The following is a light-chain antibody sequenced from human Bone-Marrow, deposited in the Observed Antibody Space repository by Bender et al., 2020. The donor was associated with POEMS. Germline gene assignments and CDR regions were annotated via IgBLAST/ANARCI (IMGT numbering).Light chain of an antibody. CDR1: NIGTYS. CDR2: DDS. V-gene: IGLV3-21*02. J-gene: IGLJ2*01. Sequence: SYVLTQPPSVSVAPGQPAKITCEGNNIGTYSVHWYQQKPGQAPVLVVYDDSDRPSGIPDRFSGSNSGSTASLTITGAQAEDEAEYYCNSRYSSDNLVLFGGGTKLSVL. CDR3: NSRYSSDNLVL.